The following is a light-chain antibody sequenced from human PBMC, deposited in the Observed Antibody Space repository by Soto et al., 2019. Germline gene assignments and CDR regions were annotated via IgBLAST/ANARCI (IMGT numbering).Light chain of an antibody. Sequence: EIVLTQSPGTLSLSPGETATLSCRASQSLNSDYLAWYQQIPGQAPRVLIYGASTRAAGIPDRFSDSGSGTDFTLTITRLEPEDFAVYYCQQFGNSRYTFGQGTKLEIK. J-gene: IGKJ2*01. V-gene: IGKV3-20*01. CDR1: QSLNSDY. CDR2: GAS. CDR3: QQFGNSRYT.